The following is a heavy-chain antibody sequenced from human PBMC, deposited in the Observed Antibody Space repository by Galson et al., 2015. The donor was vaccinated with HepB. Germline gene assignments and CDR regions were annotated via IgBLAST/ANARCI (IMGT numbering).Heavy chain of an antibody. J-gene: IGHJ3*02. CDR1: GFTVSNTH. D-gene: IGHD3-22*01. Sequence: SLRLSCAASGFTVSNTHMSWVRQAPGKGLEWVSVIYSIGSTYYAESVKGRFTISRDNSKNTLNLQMNSLRAEDTAVYYCARGYYHDSSGYPNAFDIWGQGTMVTVSS. V-gene: IGHV3-66*02. CDR2: IYSIGST. CDR3: ARGYYHDSSGYPNAFDI.